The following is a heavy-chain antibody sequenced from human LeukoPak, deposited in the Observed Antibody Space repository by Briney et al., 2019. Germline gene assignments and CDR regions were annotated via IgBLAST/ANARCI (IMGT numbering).Heavy chain of an antibody. J-gene: IGHJ5*02. CDR2: ISSSGSTI. D-gene: IGHD6-13*01. Sequence: GGSLRLSCAASGFTFSSYEMNWVRQAPGKGLEWVSYISSSGSTIYYADSVKGRFTISRDNAKNSLYLQMNSLRAEDTAVYYCARGYSSSWYRVQYNWFDPWGQGTLVTVSS. V-gene: IGHV3-48*03. CDR3: ARGYSSSWYRVQYNWFDP. CDR1: GFTFSSYE.